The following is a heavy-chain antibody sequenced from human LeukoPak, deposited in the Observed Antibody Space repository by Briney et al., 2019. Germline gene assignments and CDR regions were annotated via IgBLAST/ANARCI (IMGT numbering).Heavy chain of an antibody. CDR3: AKGTRHGLDSSGYYFDY. V-gene: IGHV3-33*06. CDR1: GFTFSSYG. CDR2: IWYDGSNK. J-gene: IGHJ4*02. D-gene: IGHD3-22*01. Sequence: GRSLRLSCAASGFTFSSYGMHWVRQAPGKGPEWVAVIWYDGSNKYYADSVKGRFTISRDNSKNTLYLQMNSLRAEDTAVYYCAKGTRHGLDSSGYYFDYWGQGTLVTVSS.